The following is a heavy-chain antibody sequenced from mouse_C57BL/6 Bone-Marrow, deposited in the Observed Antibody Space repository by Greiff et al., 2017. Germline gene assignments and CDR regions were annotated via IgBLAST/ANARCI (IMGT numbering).Heavy chain of an antibody. CDR2: IDPNSGGT. D-gene: IGHD1-1*01. J-gene: IGHJ3*01. V-gene: IGHV1-72*01. CDR3: AAGYGSSYDWFAY. CDR1: GYTFTSYW. Sequence: VQLQQSGAELVKPGASVKLSCKASGYTFTSYWMHWVKQRPGRGLEWIGRIDPNSGGTKYNEKFKSKATLTVDKPSSTAYMQLSSLTSEDSAVYYCAAGYGSSYDWFAYWGQGTLVTVSA.